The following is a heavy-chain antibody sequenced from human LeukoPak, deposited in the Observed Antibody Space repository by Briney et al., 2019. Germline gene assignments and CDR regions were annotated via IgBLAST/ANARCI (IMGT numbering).Heavy chain of an antibody. CDR1: GYTFTSHG. V-gene: IGHV1-18*01. CDR3: ARDKQYAFDN. J-gene: IGHJ4*02. CDR2: ISAYSGGT. Sequence: ASVKVSCKTAGYTFTSHGISWVRQAPGQGLEWMGWISAYSGGTKYAQKFQGRVTMTTETSTSTAYMELRRLMFDDTAVYYCARDKQYAFDNWGQGTLVTVSS.